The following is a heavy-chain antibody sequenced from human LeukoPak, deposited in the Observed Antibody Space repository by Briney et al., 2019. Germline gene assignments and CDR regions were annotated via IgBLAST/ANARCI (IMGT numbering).Heavy chain of an antibody. Sequence: SETLSLTCSVPGGSFSSHFWSWIRQPPGKGLEWIGYMLDSENTKDNPYFQSRLSLSADTSKNQFSLRLTSVTAADTAVYYCATIKRGNIFGYFDFWGQGIPVTVS. D-gene: IGHD5-18*01. J-gene: IGHJ4*02. V-gene: IGHV4-59*11. CDR3: ATIKRGNIFGYFDF. CDR1: GGSFSSHF. CDR2: MLDSENT.